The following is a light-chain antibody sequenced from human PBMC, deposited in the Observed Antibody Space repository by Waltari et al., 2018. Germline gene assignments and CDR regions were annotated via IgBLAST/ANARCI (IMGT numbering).Light chain of an antibody. CDR1: SSNIGAGYD. CDR2: GNS. V-gene: IGLV1-40*01. CDR3: QSYDSSRSGFWV. J-gene: IGLJ3*02. Sequence: QSVLTQPPSVSGAPGQRVTISCTGSSSNIGAGYDVHWYQQLPGTAPKPLIYGNSKRPSGVPDRFSGSKSGTSASLAITGLQAEDEADYYCQSYDSSRSGFWVFGGGTKLTVL.